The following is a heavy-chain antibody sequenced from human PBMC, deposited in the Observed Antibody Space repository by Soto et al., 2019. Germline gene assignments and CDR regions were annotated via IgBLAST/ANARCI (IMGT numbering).Heavy chain of an antibody. CDR3: ARVGYSTNYGMAV. CDR1: GGTFSGYA. CDR2: ITPFFGTS. Sequence: SVKVSCKAFGGTFSGYAVNWVRQAPGQGLEWMGGITPFFGTSNYAQKFQGRVTITADESTSTVFMDLVSLRSEDTAVYYCARVGYSTNYGMAVWGQGTTVT. V-gene: IGHV1-69*13. D-gene: IGHD6-13*01. J-gene: IGHJ6*02.